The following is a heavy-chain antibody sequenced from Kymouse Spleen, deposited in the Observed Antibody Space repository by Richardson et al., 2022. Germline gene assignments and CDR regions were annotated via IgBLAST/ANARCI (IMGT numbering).Heavy chain of an antibody. Sequence: EVQLVESGGGLVQPGGSLRLSCAASGFTFSSYAMSWVRQAPGKGLEWVSAISGSGGSTYYADSVKGRFTISRDNSKNTLYLQMNSLRAEDTAVYYCAKDPSDILTGYYKGGFDYWGQGTLVTVSS. V-gene: IGHV3-23*04. J-gene: IGHJ4*02. CDR1: GFTFSSYA. D-gene: IGHD3-9*01. CDR3: AKDPSDILTGYYKGGFDY. CDR2: ISGSGGST.